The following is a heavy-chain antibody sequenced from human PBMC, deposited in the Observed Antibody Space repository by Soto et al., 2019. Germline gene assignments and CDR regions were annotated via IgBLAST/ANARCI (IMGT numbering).Heavy chain of an antibody. V-gene: IGHV3-9*01. CDR3: AKDPFYGDVS. D-gene: IGHD4-17*01. Sequence: GGSLRLSCAASGFTFDDYAMHWVRQAPGKGLEWVSGISWNSGSIGYADSVKGRFTISRDNAKNSLYLQMNSLRAEDTALYYCAKDPFYGDVSWGQGTLVTVS. CDR2: ISWNSGSI. CDR1: GFTFDDYA. J-gene: IGHJ5*02.